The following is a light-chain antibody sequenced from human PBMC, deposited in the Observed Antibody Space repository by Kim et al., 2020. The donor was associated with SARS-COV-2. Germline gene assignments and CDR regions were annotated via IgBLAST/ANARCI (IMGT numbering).Light chain of an antibody. Sequence: EIVLTQSPGTLSLSPGERATLSCRASQSVSSSYLAWYQQKPGQAPRLLIYGASSRATGIPGRFSSSGSGTDFTLTISRLEPEDFAVYYCQQYGSSHTFGPGTKVDIK. J-gene: IGKJ3*01. CDR1: QSVSSSY. CDR2: GAS. V-gene: IGKV3-20*01. CDR3: QQYGSSHT.